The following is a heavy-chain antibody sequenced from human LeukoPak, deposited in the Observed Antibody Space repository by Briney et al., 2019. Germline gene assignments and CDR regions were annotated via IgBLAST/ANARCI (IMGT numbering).Heavy chain of an antibody. J-gene: IGHJ4*02. Sequence: ETLSLTCAVSGGSISSTNWWSWVRQAPGKGLEYVSAISSEGGSTYYADSVKGRFTISRDNSKNTLYLEMGSLRAEDMAVYYCARVGLSGSFDSWGQGALVTVSS. V-gene: IGHV3-64*02. D-gene: IGHD6-19*01. CDR1: GGSISSTN. CDR3: ARVGLSGSFDS. CDR2: ISSEGGST.